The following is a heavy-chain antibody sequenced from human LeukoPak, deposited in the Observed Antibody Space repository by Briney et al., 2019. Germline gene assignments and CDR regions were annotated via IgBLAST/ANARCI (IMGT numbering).Heavy chain of an antibody. Sequence: GGSLRLSCAASGFTFSSYWTHWVRQAPGKGLVWVSRINSDGSSTSYADSVKGRFTISRDNAKNTLYLQMNSLRAEDTAVYYCARDVDSSGWYSDYWGQGTLVTVSS. CDR1: GFTFSSYW. J-gene: IGHJ4*02. CDR2: INSDGSST. D-gene: IGHD6-19*01. CDR3: ARDVDSSGWYSDY. V-gene: IGHV3-74*01.